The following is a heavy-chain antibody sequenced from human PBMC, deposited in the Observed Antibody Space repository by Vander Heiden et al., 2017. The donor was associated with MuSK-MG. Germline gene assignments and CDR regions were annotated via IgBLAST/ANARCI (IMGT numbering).Heavy chain of an antibody. V-gene: IGHV3-23*01. D-gene: IGHD3-10*01. CDR3: AKGGSGSYYTWAAKDY. CDR1: GFPFSRYA. J-gene: IGHJ4*02. CDR2: IRGSGGST. Sequence: EVQLSESGRGLVQPGGSLRLSSAASGFPFSRYAMSWVHQAPGKGLEWVSAIRGSGGSTFYADSVKGRFTISRDNSKNTLYLQMNSLRAEDAAVYYCAKGGSGSYYTWAAKDYWGQGTLVTVSS.